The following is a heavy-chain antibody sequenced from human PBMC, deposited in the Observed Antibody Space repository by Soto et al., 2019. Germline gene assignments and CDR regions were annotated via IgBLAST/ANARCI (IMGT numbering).Heavy chain of an antibody. Sequence: SETLSLTCTVSGSSISSYYWSWIRQPPGKGLEWIGEIYHSGSTNYNPSLKSRVTISLDTSKNQFSLRLSSVTAADTAVYYCAREGALLFGGNPDYYDDLAVWGQGTTVTVSS. J-gene: IGHJ6*02. CDR1: GSSISSYY. V-gene: IGHV4-59*12. CDR3: AREGALLFGGNPDYYDDLAV. CDR2: IYHSGST. D-gene: IGHD2-15*01.